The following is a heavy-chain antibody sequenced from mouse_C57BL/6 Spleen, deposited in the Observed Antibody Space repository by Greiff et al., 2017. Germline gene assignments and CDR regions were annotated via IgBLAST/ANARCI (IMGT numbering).Heavy chain of an antibody. CDR1: GFTFSDAW. D-gene: IGHD2-4*01. Sequence: EVKLMESGGGLVQPGGSMKLSCAASGFTFSDAWMDWVRQSPEKGLEWVAEIRNKANNHATYYAESVKGRFTISRDDSKSSVYLQMNSLRAEDTGIYYCTRGKGYDFAMDYWGQGTSVTVSS. CDR3: TRGKGYDFAMDY. V-gene: IGHV6-6*01. J-gene: IGHJ4*01. CDR2: IRNKANNHAT.